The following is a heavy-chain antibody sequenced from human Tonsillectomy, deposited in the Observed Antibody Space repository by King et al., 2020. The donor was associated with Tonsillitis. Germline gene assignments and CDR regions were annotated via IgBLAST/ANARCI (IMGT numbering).Heavy chain of an antibody. J-gene: IGHJ4*02. D-gene: IGHD1-26*01. Sequence: LQLQESGPGLVKPSETLSLTCTVSGGSISSSSYYWGWIRQPPGKGLEWIGSIYYSGSTYYNPSLKSRVTISVDTSKNQFSLKLSSVTAADTAVYYCARREVGATPLCDYWGQGTLVTVSS. V-gene: IGHV4-39*01. CDR2: IYYSGST. CDR3: ARREVGATPLCDY. CDR1: GGSISSSSYY.